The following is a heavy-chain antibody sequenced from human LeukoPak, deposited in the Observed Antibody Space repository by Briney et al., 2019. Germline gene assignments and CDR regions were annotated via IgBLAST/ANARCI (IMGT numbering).Heavy chain of an antibody. CDR2: IYYSGST. CDR1: GGSISSGDYY. D-gene: IGHD5-18*01. J-gene: IGHJ6*03. CDR3: ARVGGYSYGGHYYYYYMDV. Sequence: PSQALSLTCTVSGGSISSGDYYWSWIRQPPGKGLEWIGYIYYSGSTYYNPSLKSRVTISVDTSKNQFSLKLSSVTAADTAVYYCARVGGYSYGGHYYYYYMDVWGQGTTVTVSS. V-gene: IGHV4-30-4*08.